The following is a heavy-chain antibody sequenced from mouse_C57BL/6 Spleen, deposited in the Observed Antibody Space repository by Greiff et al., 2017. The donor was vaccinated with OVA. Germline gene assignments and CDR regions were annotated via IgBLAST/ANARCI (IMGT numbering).Heavy chain of an antibody. D-gene: IGHD1-1*01. J-gene: IGHJ1*03. Sequence: QVQLQQSGAELAKPGASVKLSCKASGYTFTSYWMHWVKQRPGQGLEWIGYINPSSGYTKYNQKFKDKATLTADKSSSTAYMQLSSLTYEDSAVYYCARFTRAYYGSSYETRYFDVWGTGTTVTVSS. CDR1: GYTFTSYW. CDR2: INPSSGYT. CDR3: ARFTRAYYGSSYETRYFDV. V-gene: IGHV1-7*01.